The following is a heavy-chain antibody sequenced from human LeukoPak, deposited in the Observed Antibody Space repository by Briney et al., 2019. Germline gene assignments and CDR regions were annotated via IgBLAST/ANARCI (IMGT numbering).Heavy chain of an antibody. CDR1: GYTFTSYY. Sequence: ASVKVSCKASGYTFTSYYMHWVRQAPGQGLEWMGIINPSGGSTSYAQKFQGRVTMTRDTSTSTVYMELSSLRSEDTAVYYCARNYYGSGTPGRYFDYWGQGTLVTVSS. CDR2: INPSGGST. CDR3: ARNYYGSGTPGRYFDY. D-gene: IGHD3-10*01. V-gene: IGHV1-46*01. J-gene: IGHJ4*02.